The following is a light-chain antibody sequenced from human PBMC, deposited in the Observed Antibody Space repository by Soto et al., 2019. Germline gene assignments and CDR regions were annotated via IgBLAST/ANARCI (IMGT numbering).Light chain of an antibody. CDR1: QSVNSW. V-gene: IGKV1-5*01. CDR2: SVS. CDR3: QQFSSYSRT. Sequence: DIQMTQSPSTLSAYVGDRVTITCRASQSVNSWLAWYQQKPGRAPKLLIYSVSNLDSGVPSRFSGSGSGTEFTLTISRLQPDDFATYYCQQFSSYSRTFGQGTKVEMK. J-gene: IGKJ1*01.